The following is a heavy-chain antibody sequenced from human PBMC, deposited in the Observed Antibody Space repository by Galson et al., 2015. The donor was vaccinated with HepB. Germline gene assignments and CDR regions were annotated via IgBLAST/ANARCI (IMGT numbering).Heavy chain of an antibody. CDR3: VKEGSWFGGDWFDP. D-gene: IGHD3-16*01. J-gene: IGHJ5*02. Sequence: SLRLSCAGSGFIFRHHAMAWLRQAPGKGLEWISGINGRGSTRSYSDAVKGRFSISRDNSKDTVFLQMDNLRAEDTAVYDCVKEGSWFGGDWFDPWGQGALVTVS. CDR1: GFIFRHHA. V-gene: IGHV3-23*01. CDR2: INGRGSTR.